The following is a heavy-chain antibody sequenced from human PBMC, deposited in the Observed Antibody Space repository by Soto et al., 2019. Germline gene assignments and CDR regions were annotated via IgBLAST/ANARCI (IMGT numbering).Heavy chain of an antibody. J-gene: IGHJ6*02. V-gene: IGHV1-69*05. D-gene: IGHD3-3*01. CDR1: GGTFSSYA. CDR3: AREMVVALYDFWSGYYKNYYGMDV. Sequence: SVKVSCKASGGTFSSYAISWVRQAPGQGLEWMGEIIPIFGTANYAQKFQGRVTMTRNASISTAYMELSSLRSEDTAVYYCAREMVVALYDFWSGYYKNYYGMDVWGQGTTVTVSS. CDR2: IIPIFGTA.